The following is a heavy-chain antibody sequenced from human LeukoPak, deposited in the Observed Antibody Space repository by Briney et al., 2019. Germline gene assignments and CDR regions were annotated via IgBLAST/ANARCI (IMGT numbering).Heavy chain of an antibody. D-gene: IGHD3-16*01. V-gene: IGHV1-8*01. J-gene: IGHJ3*02. CDR1: GYTFTSYD. CDR2: MNPNSGNT. Sequence: ASVTVSCEASGYTFTSYDINWVRQATGQGREWMGWMNPNSGNTGYAQKFQGRVTMTRNTSISTAYMELSSLRSEDTAVYYCARKVWEAWNAFDIWGQGTMVTVSS. CDR3: ARKVWEAWNAFDI.